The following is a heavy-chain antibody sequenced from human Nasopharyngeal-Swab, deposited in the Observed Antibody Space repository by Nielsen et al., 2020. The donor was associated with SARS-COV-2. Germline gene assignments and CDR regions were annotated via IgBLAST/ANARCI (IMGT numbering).Heavy chain of an antibody. J-gene: IGHJ6*02. CDR2: ISSSGSTI. D-gene: IGHD3-22*01. V-gene: IGHV3-48*03. CDR3: ARDYRTYYYDSSGYYASYYYGMDV. CDR1: GFSLRSHE. Sequence: GESLKISRAASGFSLRSHEMNWVRQAPGKGLEWVSYISSSGSTIYYADSVKGRFTISRDNAKNSLYLQMNSLRAEDTAVYYCARDYRTYYYDSSGYYASYYYGMDVWGQGTTVTVSS.